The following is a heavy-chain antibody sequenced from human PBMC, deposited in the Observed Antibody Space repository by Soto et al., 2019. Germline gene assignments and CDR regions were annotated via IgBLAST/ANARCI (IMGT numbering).Heavy chain of an antibody. Sequence: SVKVSCKASGGTFSSYAISWVRQAPGQGLEWTGGIIPIFGTANYAQKFQGRVTITADESTSTAYMELSSLRSEDTAVYYCAILLGYCTNGVCPRRLDDYYGMDVWGQGTTVTVSS. CDR2: IIPIFGTA. J-gene: IGHJ6*02. D-gene: IGHD2-8*01. CDR1: GGTFSSYA. V-gene: IGHV1-69*13. CDR3: AILLGYCTNGVCPRRLDDYYGMDV.